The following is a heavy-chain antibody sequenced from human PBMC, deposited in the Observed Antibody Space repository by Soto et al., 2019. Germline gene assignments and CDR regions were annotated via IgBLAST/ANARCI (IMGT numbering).Heavy chain of an antibody. D-gene: IGHD3-3*01. Sequence: SETLSLTCTVSGGSVSSGSYYWSWIRQPPGKGLEWIGYIYYSGSTNYNPSLKSRVTISVDTSKNQFSLKLSSVTAADTAVYYCARGPRYYDFWSGYYDPYYSYGMDVWGQGTTVTVSS. CDR1: GGSVSSGSYY. J-gene: IGHJ6*02. CDR2: IYYSGST. V-gene: IGHV4-61*01. CDR3: ARGPRYYDFWSGYYDPYYSYGMDV.